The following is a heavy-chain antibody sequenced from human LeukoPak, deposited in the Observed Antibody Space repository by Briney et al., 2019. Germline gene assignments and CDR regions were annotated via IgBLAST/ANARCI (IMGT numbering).Heavy chain of an antibody. V-gene: IGHV3-15*01. CDR1: GFTSSNAS. D-gene: IGHD3-16*01. CDR3: TTAWGAFDI. CDR2: IKSKTDGGTT. Sequence: VRSLRLSCAPSGFTSSNASMRWVRQTPRKGLGWVGRIKSKTDGGTTDYAAPVKGRFTISRDDSKNTLYLQMNSLKTEDTAVYYCTTAWGAFDIWGQGTMVTVSS. J-gene: IGHJ3*02.